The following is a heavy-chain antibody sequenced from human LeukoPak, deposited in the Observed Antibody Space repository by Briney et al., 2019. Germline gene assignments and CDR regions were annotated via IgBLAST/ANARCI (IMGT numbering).Heavy chain of an antibody. J-gene: IGHJ4*02. CDR1: GFTFSSYA. V-gene: IGHV3-23*01. CDR2: ISGSGVRT. Sequence: GGSLRLSCAASGFTFSSYAMSWVRQAPGKGLEWVSAISGSGVRTDYADSVKGRFTVSRDISKDTLYLQMNDLRAEDTAVYYCAKAEGYSTGWFSYWGQGTLVTVSS. CDR3: AKAEGYSTGWFSY. D-gene: IGHD6-19*01.